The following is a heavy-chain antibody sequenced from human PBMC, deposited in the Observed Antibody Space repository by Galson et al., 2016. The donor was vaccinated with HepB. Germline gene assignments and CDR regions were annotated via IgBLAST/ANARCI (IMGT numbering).Heavy chain of an antibody. Sequence: SLRLSCAASGFSFSSYGIHWVRQAPGKGLEWVAVISYDGIKKYYADSVKGRFTISRDNSKNTLYLQINSMTTEDTAVYYCVKDIAPAGIGVGDYWGHGTLVTVSS. CDR3: VKDIAPAGIGVGDY. CDR2: ISYDGIKK. D-gene: IGHD6-13*01. J-gene: IGHJ4*01. CDR1: GFSFSSYG. V-gene: IGHV3-30*18.